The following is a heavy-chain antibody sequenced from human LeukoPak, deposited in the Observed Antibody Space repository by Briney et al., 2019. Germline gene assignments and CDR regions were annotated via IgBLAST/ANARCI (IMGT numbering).Heavy chain of an antibody. Sequence: SETLSLTCTVSGGSISSYYWSWIRQPPGKGLEWIGYIYYSGSTNYNPSLKSRVTISVDPSKHQFSLNLGSVTAADTAVYYCARVMAAWEPTDGRSWFDPWGQGTLVTVSS. D-gene: IGHD1-26*01. CDR1: GGSISSYY. J-gene: IGHJ5*02. CDR2: IYYSGST. V-gene: IGHV4-59*01. CDR3: ARVMAAWEPTDGRSWFDP.